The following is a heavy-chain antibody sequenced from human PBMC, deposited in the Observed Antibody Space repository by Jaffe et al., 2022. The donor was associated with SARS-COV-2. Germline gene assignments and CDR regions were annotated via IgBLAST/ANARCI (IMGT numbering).Heavy chain of an antibody. CDR2: INHSGST. J-gene: IGHJ5*02. CDR1: GGSFSGYY. Sequence: QVQLQQWGAGLLKPSETLSLTCAVYGGSFSGYYWSWIRQPPGKGLEWIGEINHSGSTNYNPSLKSRVTISVDTSKNQFSLKLSSVTAADTAVYYCARGGGYNWNHYNWFDPWGQGTLVTVSS. V-gene: IGHV4-34*01. CDR3: ARGGGYNWNHYNWFDP. D-gene: IGHD1-20*01.